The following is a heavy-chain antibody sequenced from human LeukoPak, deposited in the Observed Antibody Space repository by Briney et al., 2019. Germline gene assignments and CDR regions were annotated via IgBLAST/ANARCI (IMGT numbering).Heavy chain of an antibody. Sequence: GVSVKVSCKASGYTFTGYYMHWVRQAPGQGLEWMGWINPNSGGTNYAQKFQGRVTMTRDTSISTAYMELSRLRSDDTAVYYCARGWFGELSTSGYWGQGTLVTVSS. CDR3: ARGWFGELSTSGY. J-gene: IGHJ4*02. CDR1: GYTFTGYY. CDR2: INPNSGGT. V-gene: IGHV1-2*02. D-gene: IGHD3-10*01.